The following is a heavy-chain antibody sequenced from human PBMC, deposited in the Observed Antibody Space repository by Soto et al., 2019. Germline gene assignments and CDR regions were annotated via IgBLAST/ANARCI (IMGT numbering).Heavy chain of an antibody. CDR2: IRSSSSTI. D-gene: IGHD2-15*01. CDR1: GFTFRGYS. CDR3: ARDIGCSGGSCYCYGMDV. J-gene: IGHJ6*02. V-gene: IGHV3-48*02. Sequence: EVQLVESGGGLVQPGGSLRLSCAASGFTFRGYSMNWVRQAPGKGLEWVSYIRSSSSTIYYADSVKGRFTISRDNAKNSLYLQMNSLGDEDTAVYYCARDIGCSGGSCYCYGMDVWGQGTTVTASS.